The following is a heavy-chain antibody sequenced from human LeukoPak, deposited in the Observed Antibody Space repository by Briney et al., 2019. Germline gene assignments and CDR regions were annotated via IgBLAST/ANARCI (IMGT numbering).Heavy chain of an antibody. V-gene: IGHV3-23*01. D-gene: IGHD1-14*01. CDR3: AHRTAFDS. CDR2: ITSISNT. J-gene: IGHJ4*02. CDR1: GFTFSSYA. Sequence: GGSLRLSCAVSGFTFSSYAMSWVRQAPGKGLEWVSTITSISNTYYPDSVKGRFTISRDNSRDTLYLQMNTLRAEDTAIYYCAHRTAFDSWGQGTLVTVSS.